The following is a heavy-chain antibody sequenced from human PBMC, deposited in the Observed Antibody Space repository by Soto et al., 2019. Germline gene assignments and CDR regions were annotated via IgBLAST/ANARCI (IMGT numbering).Heavy chain of an antibody. Sequence: GGSLRLSCAVFGVTISSYAMCWVRQAPGKGLGWVSAISGSGGSTYYADSVKGRFTTARDNAKNTLYLQMNSRRAEDTAVYYFPKDALGSNYYYGMDVWGQGTTVTVSS. CDR3: PKDALGSNYYYGMDV. V-gene: IGHV3-23*01. J-gene: IGHJ6*02. CDR1: GVTISSYA. CDR2: ISGSGGST.